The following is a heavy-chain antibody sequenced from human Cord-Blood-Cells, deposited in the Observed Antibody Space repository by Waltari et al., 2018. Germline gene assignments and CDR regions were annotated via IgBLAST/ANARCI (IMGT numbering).Heavy chain of an antibody. CDR3: SGELLNWFDP. J-gene: IGHJ5*02. CDR2: ISYDGSNK. D-gene: IGHD1-26*01. CDR1: GITFSSYA. V-gene: IGHV3-30-3*01. Sequence: QVQLVESGGGGVQPGRSLRLSCAASGITFSSYAMHWVRQAPGKGLEWVAVISYDGSNKYYADSVKGRFTISRDNSKNTLYLQMNSLRAEDTAVYYCSGELLNWFDPWGQGTLVTVSS.